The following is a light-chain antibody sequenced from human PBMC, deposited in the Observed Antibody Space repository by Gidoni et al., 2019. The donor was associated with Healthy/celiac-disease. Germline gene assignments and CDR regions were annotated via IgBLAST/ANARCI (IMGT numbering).Light chain of an antibody. CDR1: SPNIGAGYD. CDR2: GNS. J-gene: IGLJ2*01. CDR3: QSYDSSLSGPRV. V-gene: IGLV1-40*01. Sequence: QSVLTQPPSVSAAPGQRVTISCTGSSPNIGAGYDVHWYQQLPGTAPKLLIYGNSNRPSGVPDRFSGTKSGTSASLAITGLQAEDEADYYCQSYDSSLSGPRVFGGGTKLXVX.